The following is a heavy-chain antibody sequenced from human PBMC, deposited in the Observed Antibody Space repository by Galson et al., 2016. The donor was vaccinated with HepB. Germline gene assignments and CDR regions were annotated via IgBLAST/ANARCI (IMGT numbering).Heavy chain of an antibody. CDR1: GGSISNSH. V-gene: IGHV4-59*08. CDR3: VRHGLTYMDTTDYDY. D-gene: IGHD1-1*01. Sequence: SETLSLTCTVSGGSISNSHWSWIRQPPGKGLEWIGYVYSAGRTNYSPSLKTRVTISVDTSKNQFSLKLSSVTAADTAVYFCVRHGLTYMDTTDYDYWGPGTLVTVSS. CDR2: VYSAGRT. J-gene: IGHJ4*01.